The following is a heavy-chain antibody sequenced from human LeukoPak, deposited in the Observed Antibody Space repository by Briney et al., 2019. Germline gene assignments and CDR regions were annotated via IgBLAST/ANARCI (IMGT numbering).Heavy chain of an antibody. D-gene: IGHD6-13*01. J-gene: IGHJ6*02. CDR2: NNPNSGGT. Sequence: AASVKVSFKSSGYTFTGYYMHWVRQAPGQGLEWMGWNNPNSGGTNYAQKFQDWVTMTRDTSISTAYMELRRLKSDDTAVYYCARVTDGSSWSYGMDVWGQGTTVTVSS. V-gene: IGHV1-2*04. CDR3: ARVTDGSSWSYGMDV. CDR1: GYTFTGYY.